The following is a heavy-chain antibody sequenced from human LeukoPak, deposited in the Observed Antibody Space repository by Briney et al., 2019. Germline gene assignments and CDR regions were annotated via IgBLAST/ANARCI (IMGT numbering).Heavy chain of an antibody. CDR3: ARTRGHITFGGVTRY. J-gene: IGHJ4*02. Sequence: GGSLRLSCAASGFTFSSYSMNWVRQAPGKGLEWVSSISSSSGYIYYADSMKGRFTISRDNAKNSLYLQMNSLRAEDTAVYYCARTRGHITFGGVTRYWGQGTLVTVSS. CDR1: GFTFSSYS. V-gene: IGHV3-21*01. D-gene: IGHD3-16*01. CDR2: ISSSSGYI.